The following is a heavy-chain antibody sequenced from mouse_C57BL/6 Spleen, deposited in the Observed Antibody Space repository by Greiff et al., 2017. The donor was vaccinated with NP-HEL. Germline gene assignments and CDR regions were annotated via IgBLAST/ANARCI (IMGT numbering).Heavy chain of an antibody. Sequence: VQLKESGGGLVKPGGSLKLSCAASGFTFSSYAMSWVRQTPEKRLEWVATISDGGSYTYYPDNVKGRFTISRDNAKNNLYLQMSHLKSEDTAMYYCARDSNSPFDYWGQGTTLTVSS. CDR3: ARDSNSPFDY. J-gene: IGHJ2*01. CDR1: GFTFSSYA. D-gene: IGHD2-5*01. V-gene: IGHV5-4*01. CDR2: ISDGGSYT.